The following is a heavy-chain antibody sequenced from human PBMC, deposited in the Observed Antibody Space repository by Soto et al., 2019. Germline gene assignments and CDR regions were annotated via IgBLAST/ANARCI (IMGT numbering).Heavy chain of an antibody. CDR1: GYSFTSYW. CDR3: ARNGDYGHYYYYYYMDV. V-gene: IGHV5-51*01. Sequence: PGESLKISCKGSGYSFTSYWIGWVRQMPGKGLEWMGIIYPGDSDTRYSPSFQGQVTISADKSISTAYLQWSSLKASDTAMYYCARNGDYGHYYYYYYMDVWGKGTTVTVSS. J-gene: IGHJ6*03. D-gene: IGHD4-17*01. CDR2: IYPGDSDT.